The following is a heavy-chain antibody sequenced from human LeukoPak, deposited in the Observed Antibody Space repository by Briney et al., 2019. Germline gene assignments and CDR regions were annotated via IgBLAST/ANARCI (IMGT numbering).Heavy chain of an antibody. V-gene: IGHV4-4*07. CDR1: GGSISSYY. Sequence: SETPSLTCTVSGGSISSYYWSWIRQPAGKGLEWIGRIYASGSTKYNPSLKSRVSMSVDTSKNQFSLKLSSVNAADTAVYYCARSGIVGARGFDYWGQRTLVTVSS. D-gene: IGHD1-26*01. CDR3: ARSGIVGARGFDY. CDR2: IYASGST. J-gene: IGHJ4*02.